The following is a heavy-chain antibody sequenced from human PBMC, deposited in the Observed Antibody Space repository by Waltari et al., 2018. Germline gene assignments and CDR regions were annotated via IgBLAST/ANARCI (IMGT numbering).Heavy chain of an antibody. CDR1: GYSISSGYY. CDR2: IYFSGST. CDR3: ARDPGYYDTSGYPAYFDY. J-gene: IGHJ4*02. Sequence: QVQLQESGPGRVKPSETLSLTCTVSGYSISSGYYWGWTRQPPGKGLEWIGGIYFSGSTYYNPSLKSRVTISVDTSKNQFSLKLSSVTAADTAVYYCARDPGYYDTSGYPAYFDYWGQGTLVTVSS. V-gene: IGHV4-38-2*02. D-gene: IGHD3-22*01.